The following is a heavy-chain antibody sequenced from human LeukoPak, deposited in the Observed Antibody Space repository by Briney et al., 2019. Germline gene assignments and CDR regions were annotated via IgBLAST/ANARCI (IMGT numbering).Heavy chain of an antibody. CDR2: MNQDGSER. D-gene: IGHD3-16*01. J-gene: IGHJ6*02. V-gene: IGHV3-7*01. Sequence: GGSPRLSCEASGFTFSDSWMSWVRQAPGKGLEWVANMNQDGSERDYVDSVKGRFTISRDNARNSLYLQMSSLRAEDTAVYYCATYTHWVAGDVWGQGTAVTVSS. CDR3: ATYTHWVAGDV. CDR1: GFTFSDSW.